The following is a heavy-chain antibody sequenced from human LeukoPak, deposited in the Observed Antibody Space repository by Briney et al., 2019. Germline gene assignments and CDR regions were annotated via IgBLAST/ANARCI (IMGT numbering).Heavy chain of an antibody. D-gene: IGHD2-2*01. CDR1: GYRFTSYW. CDR2: IDPSDSHT. CDR3: ARHVYCSSTSCYAAFDI. V-gene: IGHV5-10-1*01. J-gene: IGHJ3*02. Sequence: GESLRISCKGSGYRFTSYWISWVRQMRGKGLEWMGRIDPSDSHTKYCPSFQGHVTISADKSISTAYLQWSSMKASDTAMYYCARHVYCSSTSCYAAFDIWGQGTMVTVSS.